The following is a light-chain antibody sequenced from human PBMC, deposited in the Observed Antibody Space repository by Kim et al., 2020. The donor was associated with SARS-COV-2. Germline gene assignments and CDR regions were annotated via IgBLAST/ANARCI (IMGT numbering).Light chain of an antibody. CDR1: SSDVGGYNY. V-gene: IGLV2-11*01. J-gene: IGLJ2*01. CDR3: CSYAGSYTFEV. CDR2: DVS. Sequence: SVTISCTETSSDVGGYNYVSWYQQHPGKAPKLMIYDVSKRPSGVPDRFSGSKSGNTASLTISGLQAEDEADYYCCSYAGSYTFEVFGGGTQLTVL.